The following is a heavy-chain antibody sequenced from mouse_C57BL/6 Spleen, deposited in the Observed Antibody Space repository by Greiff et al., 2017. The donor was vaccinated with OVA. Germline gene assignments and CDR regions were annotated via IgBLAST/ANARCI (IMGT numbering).Heavy chain of an antibody. CDR2: IYPRSGNT. D-gene: IGHD2-12*01. V-gene: IGHV1-81*01. J-gene: IGHJ1*03. CDR3: AREGNLRGFDV. Sequence: VQLQQSGAELARPGASVKLSCKASGYTFTSYGISWVKQRTGQGLEWIGAIYPRSGNTYYNEKFKGKATLTADKSSSTAYMELRSLTSEDSAVYFCAREGNLRGFDVWGTGTTVTVSS. CDR1: GYTFTSYG.